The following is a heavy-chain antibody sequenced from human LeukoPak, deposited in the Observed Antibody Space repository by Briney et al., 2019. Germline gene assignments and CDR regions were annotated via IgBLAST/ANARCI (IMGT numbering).Heavy chain of an antibody. Sequence: GGSLRLSCAASGFTFSTYGMHWVRQAPGKGLEWIGFIRRKADSGTTEYAASVKGRLTISRDDSKSVAYLQMNRLKTENADVYYCTREGELRYFDWSVDYWGQGTLVTVSS. CDR2: IRRKADSGTT. V-gene: IGHV3-49*04. J-gene: IGHJ4*02. D-gene: IGHD3-9*01. CDR3: TREGELRYFDWSVDY. CDR1: GFTFSTYG.